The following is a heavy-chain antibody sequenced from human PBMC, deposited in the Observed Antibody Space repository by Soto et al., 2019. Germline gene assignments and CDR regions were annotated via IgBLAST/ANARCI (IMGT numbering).Heavy chain of an antibody. Sequence: PGGSLRLSCAASGFTFSGSAMHWVRQASGKGLEWVGRIRSKANSYATAYAASVKGRFTISRDDSKNTAYLQMNSLKTEDTAVYYCIRIRRSRWYPYDYWCQGILVNVS. CDR1: GFTFSGSA. CDR3: IRIRRSRWYPYDY. J-gene: IGHJ4*02. CDR2: IRSKANSYAT. V-gene: IGHV3-73*01. D-gene: IGHD6-19*01.